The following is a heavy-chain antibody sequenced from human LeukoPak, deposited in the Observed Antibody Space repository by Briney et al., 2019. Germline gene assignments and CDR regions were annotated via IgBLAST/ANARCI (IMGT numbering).Heavy chain of an antibody. V-gene: IGHV3-21*01. CDR2: ISSSSSYI. J-gene: IGHJ5*02. Sequence: KAGGSLRLSCAAYGFTFSSYSMNWVRQARGKGVEWVSSISSSSSYIYYADSVKGRITISRDNPKTSLYLQMNSRRAEDTAVYYCASSMTAMVKWFFPCGQRTLFTVSS. D-gene: IGHD5-18*01. CDR1: GFTFSSYS. CDR3: ASSMTAMVKWFFP.